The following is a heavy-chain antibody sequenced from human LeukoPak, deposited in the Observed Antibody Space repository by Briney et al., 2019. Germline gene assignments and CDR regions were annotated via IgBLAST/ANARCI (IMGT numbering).Heavy chain of an antibody. CDR1: GFTFSSYG. J-gene: IGHJ4*02. D-gene: IGHD4-17*01. CDR3: ARDLLPDYGLTHPDY. V-gene: IGHV3-30*03. Sequence: GRSLRLSCAASGFTFSSYGMHWVRQAPGKGLEWVAVISYDGSNKYYADSVKGRFTISRDNSKNTLYLQMNSLRAEDTAVYYCARDLLPDYGLTHPDYWGQGTLVTVSS. CDR2: ISYDGSNK.